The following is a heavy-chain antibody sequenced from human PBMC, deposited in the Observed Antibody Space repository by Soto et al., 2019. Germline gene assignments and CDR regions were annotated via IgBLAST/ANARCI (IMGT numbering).Heavy chain of an antibody. J-gene: IGHJ4*02. CDR3: AKDSSSSWYLGYFDY. CDR1: GFTFSSYA. Sequence: GGSLRLSCAASGFTFSSYAMSWVRQAPGKGLEWVSAISGSGGSTYYADSVKGRFTISRDNSKNTLYLQMNSLRAEDTTVYYSAKDSSSSWYLGYFDYWGQGTLVTVSS. CDR2: ISGSGGST. V-gene: IGHV3-23*01. D-gene: IGHD6-13*01.